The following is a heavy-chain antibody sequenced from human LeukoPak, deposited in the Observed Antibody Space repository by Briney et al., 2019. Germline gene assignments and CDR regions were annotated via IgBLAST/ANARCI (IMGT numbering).Heavy chain of an antibody. D-gene: IGHD3-10*01. Sequence: GGSLRLSCAASGFTFSSISMKWVPQAPGKGLEWISSISSSSSYIYYADSVKGRFTISRDNAKNSLYLQMNSLRAEDTAVYYCARGGKDYFDYWGQGTLVTVSS. CDR2: ISSSSSYI. V-gene: IGHV3-21*01. J-gene: IGHJ4*02. CDR3: ARGGKDYFDY. CDR1: GFTFSSIS.